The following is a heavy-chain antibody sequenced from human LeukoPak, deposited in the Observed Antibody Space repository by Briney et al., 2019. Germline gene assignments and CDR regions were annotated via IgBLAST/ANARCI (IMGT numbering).Heavy chain of an antibody. J-gene: IGHJ4*02. Sequence: GGCLRLSCAASEFTFSSYGMSWVRQAAGKGLEWVSSISGSGGTTQYADSVKGRFTISRDNSKNTLYLQMDSLRAEDTAVYYCAKDPYQTYREYGSARPDYWGQGTLVTVSS. CDR3: AKDPYQTYREYGSARPDY. CDR2: ISGSGGTT. D-gene: IGHD3-10*01. V-gene: IGHV3-23*01. CDR1: EFTFSSYG.